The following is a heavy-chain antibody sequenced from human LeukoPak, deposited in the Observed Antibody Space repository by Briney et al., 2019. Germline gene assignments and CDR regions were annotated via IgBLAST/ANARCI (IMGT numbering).Heavy chain of an antibody. CDR2: TYPVDSHT. V-gene: IGHV5-51*01. D-gene: IGHD1-1*01. J-gene: IGHJ4*02. CDR1: GYSFTSYW. Sequence: GKSRKFSCKGSGYSFTSYWIGGLRQMPGKGLDWMGITYPVDSHTTNPPSLQGQATISTGKCISSPYMRWRSLQGSGTPIYFCTRGPDNGYNWNAFDSWGQGTLVTVSS. CDR3: TRGPDNGYNWNAFDS.